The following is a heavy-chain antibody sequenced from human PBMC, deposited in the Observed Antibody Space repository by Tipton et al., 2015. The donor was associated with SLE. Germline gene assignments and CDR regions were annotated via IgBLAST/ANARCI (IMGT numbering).Heavy chain of an antibody. J-gene: IGHJ2*01. CDR2: IYYSGST. CDR1: GGSISSGGYY. Sequence: TLSLTCTVSGGSISSGGYYWSWIRQHPGKGLEWIGYIYYSGSTYYNPSLKSRVTISVDTSKNQFALKLSSVTAADTAVYYCARGGAAAGTQWYFDLWGRGTLVTVSS. CDR3: ARGGAAAGTQWYFDL. V-gene: IGHV4-31*03. D-gene: IGHD6-13*01.